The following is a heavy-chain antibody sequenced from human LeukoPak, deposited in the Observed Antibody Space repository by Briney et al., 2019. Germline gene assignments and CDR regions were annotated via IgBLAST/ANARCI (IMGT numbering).Heavy chain of an antibody. Sequence: PGGSLRLSCAASGFTFSSYGMHWVRQAPGKGLEWVAVIWYGGSNKYYADSVKGRFTISRDNSKNTLYLQMNSLRAEDTAVYYCAKASYDSSGYGNLDYWGQGTLVTVSS. J-gene: IGHJ4*02. CDR2: IWYGGSNK. CDR1: GFTFSSYG. CDR3: AKASYDSSGYGNLDY. V-gene: IGHV3-33*06. D-gene: IGHD3-22*01.